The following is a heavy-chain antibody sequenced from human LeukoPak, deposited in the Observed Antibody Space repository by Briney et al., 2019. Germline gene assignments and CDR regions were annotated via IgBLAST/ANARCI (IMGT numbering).Heavy chain of an antibody. V-gene: IGHV3-74*01. Sequence: GGSLRLSCAASGFTFNSYWFRWVRQAPGKGLVWVSRINSDGSDTIYADSVKGRFTISRDNAKSTVYLQMNSLKAEDTAVYYCARGGYHHGFDIWGQGTMVTASS. CDR3: ARGGYHHGFDI. D-gene: IGHD2-15*01. J-gene: IGHJ3*02. CDR1: GFTFNSYW. CDR2: INSDGSDT.